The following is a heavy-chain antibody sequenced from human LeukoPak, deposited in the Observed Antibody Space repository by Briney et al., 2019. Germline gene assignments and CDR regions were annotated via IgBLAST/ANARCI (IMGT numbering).Heavy chain of an antibody. CDR3: ATGDSSGWYYFDY. D-gene: IGHD6-19*01. CDR2: INPNSGGT. Sequence: ASVKVSCKASGYTFTGYYMHWVRQAPGQGLEWMGWINPNSGGTNYAQKFQGWVTMTRDTSISTAYMELSRLRSDDTAVYYCATGDSSGWYYFDYWGQGTLVTVSS. J-gene: IGHJ4*02. CDR1: GYTFTGYY. V-gene: IGHV1-2*04.